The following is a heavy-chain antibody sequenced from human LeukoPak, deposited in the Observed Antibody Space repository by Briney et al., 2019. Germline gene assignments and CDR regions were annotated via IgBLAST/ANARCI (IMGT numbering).Heavy chain of an antibody. CDR1: GFTFSSYA. D-gene: IGHD1-1*01. J-gene: IGHJ4*02. Sequence: GGSLRLSCAASGFTFSSYAMHWVRQAPGKGLEWVAVISYDGSNKYYADSVKGRFTISRDNSKNTLYLQMNSQRAEDTAVYYCARDTNFDYWGQGTLVTVSS. CDR3: ARDTNFDY. CDR2: ISYDGSNK. V-gene: IGHV3-30-3*01.